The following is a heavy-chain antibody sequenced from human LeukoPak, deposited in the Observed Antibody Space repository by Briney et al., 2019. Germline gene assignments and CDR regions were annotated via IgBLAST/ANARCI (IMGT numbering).Heavy chain of an antibody. J-gene: IGHJ6*04. D-gene: IGHD3-10*02. V-gene: IGHV3-11*04. CDR3: AELGITMIGGV. Sequence: GGSLRLSCAGSGFTFSDFYMSWIRQAPGKGLEWISYISSSGTTTYYADSVKGRFTISRDDGKNSVYLQMNSLRAEDTAVYYCAELGITMIGGVWGKGTTVTISS. CDR1: GFTFSDFY. CDR2: ISSSGTTT.